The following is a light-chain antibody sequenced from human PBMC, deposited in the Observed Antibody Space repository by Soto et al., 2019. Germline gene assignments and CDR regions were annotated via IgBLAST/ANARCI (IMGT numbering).Light chain of an antibody. Sequence: DIQMTQSPSSLSASVGDRVTITCQASQDISNSLSWYQQKPGKAPKLLITDAATLEAGVPSRFSGSGSGTDFTFTISSLQSEDIATYFCLQHDNVPTFGLGTKLEVK. CDR2: DAA. V-gene: IGKV1-33*01. J-gene: IGKJ2*01. CDR1: QDISNS. CDR3: LQHDNVPT.